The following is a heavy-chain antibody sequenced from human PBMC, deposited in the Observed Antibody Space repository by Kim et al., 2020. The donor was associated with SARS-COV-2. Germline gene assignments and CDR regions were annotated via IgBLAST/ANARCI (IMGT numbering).Heavy chain of an antibody. J-gene: IGHJ1*01. CDR3: AREKALYSSSLEGAEYFQH. D-gene: IGHD6-13*01. CDR2: INPNSGGT. V-gene: IGHV1-2*06. Sequence: ASVKVSCKASGYTFTGYYMHWVRQAPGQGLEWMGRINPNSGGTNYAQKFQGRVTMTRDTSISTAYMELSRLRSDDTAVYYCAREKALYSSSLEGAEYFQHWGQGTLVTVSS. CDR1: GYTFTGYY.